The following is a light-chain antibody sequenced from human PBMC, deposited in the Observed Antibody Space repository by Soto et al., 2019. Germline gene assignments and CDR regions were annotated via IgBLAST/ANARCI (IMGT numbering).Light chain of an antibody. J-gene: IGLJ1*01. CDR2: DVS. CDR1: SSDVGGYNY. V-gene: IGLV2-14*01. Sequence: QSALTQPASVSGSPGQSITISCTGTSSDVGGYNYVSWYQQHPGKAPKRMIYDVSNRPSGVSNRFSGSKSGNTASLPISGLQAEHEADYYCSSYTSSSTLLYVFGTGTKVTVL. CDR3: SSYTSSSTLLYV.